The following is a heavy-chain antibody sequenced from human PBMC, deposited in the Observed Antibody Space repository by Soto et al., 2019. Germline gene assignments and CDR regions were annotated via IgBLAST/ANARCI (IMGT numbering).Heavy chain of an antibody. CDR2: INSDGSST. CDR3: GSGWYKFDY. CDR1: GFTFSSYW. D-gene: IGHD6-19*01. J-gene: IGHJ4*02. Sequence: PGGSLRLSCAASGFTFSSYWMHWVRQAPGKGLVWVSRINSDGSSTSYADSVKGRFTISRDNPKNTLYLQMNSLRAEDTAVYYCGSGWYKFDYWGQGTLVTVSS. V-gene: IGHV3-74*01.